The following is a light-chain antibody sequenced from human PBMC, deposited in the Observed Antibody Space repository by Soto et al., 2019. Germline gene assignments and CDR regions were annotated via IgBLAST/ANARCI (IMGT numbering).Light chain of an antibody. CDR3: QEYNYWHPIN. V-gene: IGKV3-15*01. CDR1: QSIYNK. J-gene: IGKJ4*01. CDR2: GAS. Sequence: EIVLTQSPATLSSFPVDRVTLSCMASQSIYNKVAWYQQKPGQAPRLLIYGASTRATGISARFSGSGSGTEFTLTITSLQSEDSAVYYCQEYNYWHPINFGGGTKVDIK.